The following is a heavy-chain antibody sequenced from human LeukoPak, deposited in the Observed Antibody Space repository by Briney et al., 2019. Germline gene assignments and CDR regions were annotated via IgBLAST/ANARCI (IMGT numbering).Heavy chain of an antibody. CDR2: ISSSSSTI. D-gene: IGHD6-6*01. CDR1: GFTFSYYS. Sequence: PGGSLRLSCAASGFTFSYYSMNWVRQAPGKGLEWVSYISSSSSTIYYADSVKGRFTITRDIAKNSQFLQMNSLRDEDTAVYYCARASTITVRPGGYYHYYMDVWGKGTTVTVSS. CDR3: ARASTITVRPGGYYHYYMDV. J-gene: IGHJ6*03. V-gene: IGHV3-48*02.